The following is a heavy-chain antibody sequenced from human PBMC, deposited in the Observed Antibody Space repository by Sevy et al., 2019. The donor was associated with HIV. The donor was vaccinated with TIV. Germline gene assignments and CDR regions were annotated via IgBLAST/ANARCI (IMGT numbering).Heavy chain of an antibody. D-gene: IGHD2-2*01. Sequence: SEILSLTCTVSGDSISNSRYYWGWIRQPPGKGLQWIGSVYYSGSTYYNPSLKSRVTLSIDTSKNQFLLKVNSVTATDTPAYYCAYQPLTLISPPDSWGQGTLVTVSS. J-gene: IGHJ4*02. CDR3: AYQPLTLISPPDS. CDR2: VYYSGST. CDR1: GDSISNSRYY. V-gene: IGHV4-39*01.